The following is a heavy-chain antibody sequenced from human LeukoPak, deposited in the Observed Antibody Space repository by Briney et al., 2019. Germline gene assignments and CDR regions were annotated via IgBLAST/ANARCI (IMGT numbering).Heavy chain of an antibody. Sequence: SETLSLTCAVSGGSISTTNWWNWVRQPPGKGLEWIGYIHYTGRTNYNPSLKSRVTISVDTSKNQFSLKLSSVTAADTAVYYCARSVEDDYVWGSYRYGGYHFDYWGQGTLVTVSS. CDR1: GGSISTTNW. J-gene: IGHJ4*02. V-gene: IGHV4-4*02. CDR3: ARSVEDDYVWGSYRYGGYHFDY. CDR2: IHYTGRT. D-gene: IGHD3-16*02.